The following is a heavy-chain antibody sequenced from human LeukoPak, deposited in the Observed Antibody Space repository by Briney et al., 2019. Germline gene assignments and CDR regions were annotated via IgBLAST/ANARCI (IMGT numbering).Heavy chain of an antibody. CDR1: GFSPSTSGVG. J-gene: IGHJ4*02. D-gene: IGHD3-10*01. CDR3: AHRSRGADDY. CDR2: LYWDDDK. V-gene: IGHV2-5*02. Sequence: SGPTLVNPTQTLTLTCTFSGFSPSTSGVGVGWIRQPPGKALEWPALLYWDDDKRYSSSLTSRPTITKDTSKNQVVLTMTNMDPVDTATYYCAHRSRGADDYWGQGTLVTVSS.